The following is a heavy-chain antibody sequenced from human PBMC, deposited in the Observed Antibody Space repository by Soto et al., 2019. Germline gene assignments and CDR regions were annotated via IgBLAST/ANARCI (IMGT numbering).Heavy chain of an antibody. V-gene: IGHV4-39*01. CDR1: GGSITNRNYY. CDR2: IYYSGRT. J-gene: IGHJ3*02. CDR3: ARRRDTLDAFAI. Sequence: QLQLQESGPGLVKSSETLSLTCSVSGGSITNRNYYWGWIRQPPAKGLEWMGTIYYSGRTFDNPSLKRRITISVDTSKNQFSLSLSSVTAADTAVYFCARRRDTLDAFAIWGQGTMVTVSS.